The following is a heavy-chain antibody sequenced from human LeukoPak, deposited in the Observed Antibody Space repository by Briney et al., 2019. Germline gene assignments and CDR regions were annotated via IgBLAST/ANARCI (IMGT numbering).Heavy chain of an antibody. CDR2: IKQDGSEK. D-gene: IGHD3-16*01. V-gene: IGHV3-7*01. CDR3: ARDGGPYYFDY. Sequence: GGSLRLSCAVSGFTFSSYWMSWVRQAPGKGLEWVANIKQDGSEKYYVDSVKGRFTSSRDNAKNSLYLQMNSLRAEDTAVYYCARDGGPYYFDYWGQGTLVTVSS. J-gene: IGHJ4*02. CDR1: GFTFSSYW.